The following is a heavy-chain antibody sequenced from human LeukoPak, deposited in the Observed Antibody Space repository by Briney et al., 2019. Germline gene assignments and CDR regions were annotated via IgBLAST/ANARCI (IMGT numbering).Heavy chain of an antibody. CDR1: GFTFSSYA. CDR3: GRLLAGTKDAFDI. J-gene: IGHJ3*02. V-gene: IGHV3-23*01. D-gene: IGHD6-19*01. Sequence: GGSLRLSCAASGFTFSSYAMSWVRQAPGKGLEWVSTISGSGGSTYYADSVKGRFTISRDNSKNTLYLQMNSLRAEDTAVYYCGRLLAGTKDAFDIWGQGTMVTVSS. CDR2: ISGSGGST.